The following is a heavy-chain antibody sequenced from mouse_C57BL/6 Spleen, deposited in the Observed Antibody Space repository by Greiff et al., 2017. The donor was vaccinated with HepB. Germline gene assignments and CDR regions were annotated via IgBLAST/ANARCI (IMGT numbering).Heavy chain of an antibody. J-gene: IGHJ4*01. CDR2: INPYNGGT. CDR3: ARNYYYGSSYEGAMDY. D-gene: IGHD1-1*01. CDR1: GYTFTDYY. Sequence: EVQLQQSGPVLVKPGASVKMSCKASGYTFTDYYMNWVKQSHGKSLEWIGVINPYNGGTSYNQKFKGKATLTVDKSSSTAYMELNSLTSEDSAVYDCARNYYYGSSYEGAMDYWGQGTSVTVSS. V-gene: IGHV1-19*01.